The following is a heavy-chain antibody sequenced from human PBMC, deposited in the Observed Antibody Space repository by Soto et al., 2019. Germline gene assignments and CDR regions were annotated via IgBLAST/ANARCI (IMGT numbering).Heavy chain of an antibody. V-gene: IGHV1-18*01. CDR2: LSAYNGDT. CDR1: GYTFINYG. CDR3: ARGSAIVGGAEAVDV. Sequence: QVQLVQSGAEVKKPAASVRVSCKTSGYTFINYGITWVRQAPGQGLEWMGWLSAYNGDTSSSEKLQDRFTMTTDTSTDAVYMDLRSLTSDDTAVYYCARGSAIVGGAEAVDVWGQGTMVIVSS. D-gene: IGHD1-26*01. J-gene: IGHJ3*01.